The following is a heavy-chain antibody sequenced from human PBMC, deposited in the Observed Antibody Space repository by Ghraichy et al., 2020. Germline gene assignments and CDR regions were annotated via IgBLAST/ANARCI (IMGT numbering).Heavy chain of an antibody. CDR1: GFTFSSYA. V-gene: IGHV3-23*01. J-gene: IGHJ4*02. Sequence: GGSLRLSCAASGFTFSSYAMTWVRQAPGKGLEWVSAIGGSGDSTYYADSVKGRFTISRDNSRNTVYLQMNSLTAEDTAVYYCGRCGCPTRRQCSGTSCYLGVDYWGQGTLVTASS. CDR2: IGGSGDST. CDR3: GRCGCPTRRQCSGTSCYLGVDY. D-gene: IGHD2-2*01.